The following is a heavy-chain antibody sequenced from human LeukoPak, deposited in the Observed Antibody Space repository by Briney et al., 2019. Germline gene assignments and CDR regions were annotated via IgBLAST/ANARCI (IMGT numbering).Heavy chain of an antibody. D-gene: IGHD3-22*01. CDR1: GGSISSYY. Sequence: SETLSLTCTVSGGSISSYYWSWIRQPPGKGLEWIGYIYYSGSTNYNPSLKSRVTISVDTSKNQFSLKLSSVTAADTAVYYCARTGADSSGYYHDYWGQGTLVTVSS. V-gene: IGHV4-59*01. CDR2: IYYSGST. J-gene: IGHJ4*02. CDR3: ARTGADSSGYYHDY.